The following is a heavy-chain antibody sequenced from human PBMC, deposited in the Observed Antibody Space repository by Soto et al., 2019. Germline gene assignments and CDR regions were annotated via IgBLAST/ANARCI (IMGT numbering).Heavy chain of an antibody. Sequence: PGGSLRLSCAASGFTFSSYWMSWVRQAPGKGLEWVANIKQDGSEKYYVDSVKGRFTISRDNAKNSLYLQMNSLRAEDTAVYYCARRKPYYYGSGGPCSYYYYYGMDVWGQGTTVTVSS. CDR2: IKQDGSEK. V-gene: IGHV3-7*03. CDR1: GFTFSSYW. J-gene: IGHJ6*02. CDR3: ARRKPYYYGSGGPCSYYYYYGMDV. D-gene: IGHD3-10*01.